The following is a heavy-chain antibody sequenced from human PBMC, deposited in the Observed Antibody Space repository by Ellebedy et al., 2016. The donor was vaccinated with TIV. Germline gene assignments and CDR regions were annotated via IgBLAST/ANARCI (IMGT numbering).Heavy chain of an antibody. J-gene: IGHJ4*02. D-gene: IGHD5-12*01. CDR3: ARDTSGQTIDH. Sequence: GESLKISCAASGFIFSSHNMNWVRQAPGKGLEWVSSISSSGSYIYYADSAKGRFTISRDNAKNSLYLQINSLRAEDTAVYYCARDTSGQTIDHWGQGTLVTVSS. CDR1: GFIFSSHN. CDR2: ISSSGSYI. V-gene: IGHV3-21*01.